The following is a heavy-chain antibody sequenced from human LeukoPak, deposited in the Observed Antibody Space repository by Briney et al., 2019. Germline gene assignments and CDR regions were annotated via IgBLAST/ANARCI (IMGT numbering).Heavy chain of an antibody. J-gene: IGHJ4*02. CDR1: GFTFSSYE. CDR2: ISSSGSTI. Sequence: GGSLRLSCAASGFTFSSYEMNWVRQAPGKRLEWVSYISSSGSTIYYADSVKGRFTISRDNAKNSPYLQMNSLRAEVTAVYYCARTDIGDWGYFDYWGQGTLVTVSS. CDR3: ARTDIGDWGYFDY. D-gene: IGHD3/OR15-3a*01. V-gene: IGHV3-48*03.